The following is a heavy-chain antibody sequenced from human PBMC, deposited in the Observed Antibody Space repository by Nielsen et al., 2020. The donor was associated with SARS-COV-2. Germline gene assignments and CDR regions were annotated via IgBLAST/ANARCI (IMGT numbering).Heavy chain of an antibody. CDR1: GYTFTNYG. CDR2: INGHNGDT. Sequence: ASVKVSCKASGYTFTNYGISWVRQAPGQGLEWLGWINGHNGDTYYAQKVQDRLTLTADSSTSTAFLELTSLTSDDTAVYYCARYSTGWFSGLYWFDPWGQGTLVTVST. J-gene: IGHJ5*02. D-gene: IGHD2-2*01. V-gene: IGHV1-18*04. CDR3: ARYSTGWFSGLYWFDP.